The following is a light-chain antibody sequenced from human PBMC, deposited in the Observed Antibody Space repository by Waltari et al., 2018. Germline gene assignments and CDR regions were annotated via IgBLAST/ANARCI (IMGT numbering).Light chain of an antibody. CDR2: WAS. Sequence: DIVVTQSQDSLSVSLGERATINCQSSQSVLYRSNNKNYLAWYQQKPGQPPKLLIYWASTRESGVPDRFSGSGSGTDFTLTISSLQAEDVAVYYCQQYYSTIFTFGPGTKVDIK. V-gene: IGKV4-1*01. CDR3: QQYYSTIFT. J-gene: IGKJ3*01. CDR1: QSVLYRSNNKNY.